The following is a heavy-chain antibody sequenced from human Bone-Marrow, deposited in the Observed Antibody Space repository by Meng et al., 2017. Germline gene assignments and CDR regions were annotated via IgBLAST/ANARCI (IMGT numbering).Heavy chain of an antibody. V-gene: IGHV4-34*01. D-gene: IGHD1-1*01. CDR1: GGSFSGYY. J-gene: IGHJ1*01. CDR3: ARGTRPLLFQH. CDR2: INHSGST. Sequence: QGQRQEGGAGLLKPSETLSTTCAVYGGSFSGYYWSWIRQPPGKGLEWIGEINHSGSTNYNPSLKSRVTISVDTSKNQFSLKLSSVTAADTAVYYCARGTRPLLFQHWGQGTLVTVSS.